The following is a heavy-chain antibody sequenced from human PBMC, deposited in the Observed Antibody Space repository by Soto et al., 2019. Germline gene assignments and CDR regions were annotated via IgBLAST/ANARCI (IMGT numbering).Heavy chain of an antibody. CDR3: AKVQEFCGFNCYIVDS. Sequence: GGSLRLSCVASGLPVAGSYMAWVRQAPGKGLEWASVIYNDGTTYYSQSVEGRFTISRDNSKDTLYLQMNSLRAEDTALYYCAKVQEFCGFNCYIVDSWGQGVLVTVSS. D-gene: IGHD2-21*02. CDR2: IYNDGTT. CDR1: GLPVAGSY. J-gene: IGHJ4*02. V-gene: IGHV3-53*01.